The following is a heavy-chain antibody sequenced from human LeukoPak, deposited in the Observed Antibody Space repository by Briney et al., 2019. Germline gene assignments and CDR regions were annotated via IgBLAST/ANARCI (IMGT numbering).Heavy chain of an antibody. CDR1: GFTYSRYR. CDR2: VSGDGGTT. D-gene: IGHD2-15*01. V-gene: IGHV3-64D*08. J-gene: IGHJ4*02. Sequence: GGSLRLSCSASGFTYSRYRMYWVRQTPGKGLEYVSAVSGDGGTTYHANSVKDRFIISRDNSKNTVYLQMSGLRTEDTAFYYCVKDFGRTSATVDCWGQGTLVIVSP. CDR3: VKDFGRTSATVDC.